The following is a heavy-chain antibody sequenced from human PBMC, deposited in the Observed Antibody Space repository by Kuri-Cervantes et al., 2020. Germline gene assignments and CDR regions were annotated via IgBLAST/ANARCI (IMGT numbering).Heavy chain of an antibody. CDR2: INRDGSAT. D-gene: IGHD2-2*01. CDR1: GFSFSTSW. J-gene: IGHJ4*02. Sequence: GESLKISCAASGFSFSTSWMHWVRQAPGKGLMWVARINRDGSATRYADSVKGRFTISRDNAKNSLYLQMNSLRPEDTALYYCAKDLSSQPSDFDYWGQGTLVTVSS. V-gene: IGHV3-74*01. CDR3: AKDLSSQPSDFDY.